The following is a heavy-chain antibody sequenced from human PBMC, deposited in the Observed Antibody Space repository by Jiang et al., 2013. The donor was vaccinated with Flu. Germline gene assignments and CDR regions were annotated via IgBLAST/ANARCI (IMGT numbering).Heavy chain of an antibody. D-gene: IGHD3-9*01. CDR2: LYSGGIT. CDR1: GGSVSDSTYY. Sequence: GPGLVKPSETRSLTCSVSGGSVSDSTYYWGWIRQSPGKGLEWIGSLYSGGITYYSPSLESRLSMSMDTSRNQFSLRLTSVTAADTAVYFCARDRDILSREGFDFWGQGALVTVSS. J-gene: IGHJ4*02. CDR3: ARDRDILSREGFDF. V-gene: IGHV4-39*07.